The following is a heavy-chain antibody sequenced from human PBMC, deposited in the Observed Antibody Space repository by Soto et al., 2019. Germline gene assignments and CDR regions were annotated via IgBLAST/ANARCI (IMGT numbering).Heavy chain of an antibody. V-gene: IGHV4-59*12. Sequence: SETLSLTSTVSGGSISSYDWSWIRQPPGKGLEWIGYIYYSGSTNYNPSLKSRATISVDTSKNQFSLKLTSVTAADTAVYYCARDKITGLFDYWGQGTLVTVSS. CDR1: GGSISSYD. CDR3: ARDKITGLFDY. J-gene: IGHJ4*02. CDR2: IYYSGST. D-gene: IGHD2-8*02.